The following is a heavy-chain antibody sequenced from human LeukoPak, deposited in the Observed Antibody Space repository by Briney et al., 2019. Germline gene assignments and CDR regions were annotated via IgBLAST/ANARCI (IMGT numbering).Heavy chain of an antibody. CDR3: ARQNKDYGDYFAFDI. D-gene: IGHD4-17*01. J-gene: IGHJ3*02. CDR2: IYYSGST. Sequence: PSETLSLTCTVSGGSISSYYWSWIRQPPGKGLEWIGYIYYSGSTNYNPSLKSRVTISVDTSKNQFSLKLSSVTAADTAVYYCARQNKDYGDYFAFDIWGQGTMVTVSS. V-gene: IGHV4-59*08. CDR1: GGSISSYY.